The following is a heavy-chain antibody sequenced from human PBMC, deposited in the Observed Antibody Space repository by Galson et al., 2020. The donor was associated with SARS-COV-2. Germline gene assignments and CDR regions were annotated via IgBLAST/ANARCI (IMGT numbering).Heavy chain of an antibody. V-gene: IGHV4-39*01. J-gene: IGHJ4*02. CDR1: GDSITSRSSY. D-gene: IGHD6-19*01. Sequence: SETLSLTCTVSGDSITSRSSYWGWIRQPPGAGLEWIVSMYYTGITYYNPSLKSRVTISGDTSRNQFSLKMRSVTAADTAVYYCVRLGSGSYGGRWCDYWCRGALVIVSS. CDR2: MYYTGIT. CDR3: VRLGSGSYGGRWCDY.